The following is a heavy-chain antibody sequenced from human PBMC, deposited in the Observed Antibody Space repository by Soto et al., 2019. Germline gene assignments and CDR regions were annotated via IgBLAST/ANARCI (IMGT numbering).Heavy chain of an antibody. CDR1: GFTFNSYA. CDR3: AKDKVLWLEDSMAFDI. Sequence: EVQLLESGGGLVQPGGSLRLSCAASGFTFNSYAMSWVRQSPGKGLEWVSTISGSGGSTYYADSVRGRFTISRDNSKSTLYLQMSSLRAEDTAVYYCAKDKVLWLEDSMAFDIWGQGTMVTVSS. J-gene: IGHJ3*02. D-gene: IGHD5-18*01. CDR2: ISGSGGST. V-gene: IGHV3-23*01.